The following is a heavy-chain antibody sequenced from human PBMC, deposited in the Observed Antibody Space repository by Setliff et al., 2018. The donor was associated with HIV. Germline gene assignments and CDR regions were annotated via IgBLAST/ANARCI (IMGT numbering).Heavy chain of an antibody. CDR1: GYTFTSYA. Sequence: ASVKVSCKASGYTFTSYAMHWVRQAPGQRLEWMGWIHAGNGYTKYSQQFQGRVTFTRDTSARAAYMDLSSLSSEDTAVYYCARIWGIPPLYYFDYWGQGTLVTVSS. V-gene: IGHV1-3*01. D-gene: IGHD3-16*01. J-gene: IGHJ4*02. CDR2: IHAGNGYT. CDR3: ARIWGIPPLYYFDY.